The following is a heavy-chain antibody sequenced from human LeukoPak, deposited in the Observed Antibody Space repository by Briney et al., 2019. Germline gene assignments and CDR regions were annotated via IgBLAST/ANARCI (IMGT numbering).Heavy chain of an antibody. J-gene: IGHJ5*02. V-gene: IGHV1-69*05. D-gene: IGHD2-2*01. CDR3: ARLVPAAENWFDP. CDR2: IIPIFTTP. Sequence: SVKVSCKASGGTFSRYAISWVRQAPGQGLEWMGGIIPIFTTPDYAQRFHGRLTITTDESTSTTHMELSRLRSEDTAFYYCARLVPAAENWFDPWGQGTLVIVSS. CDR1: GGTFSRYA.